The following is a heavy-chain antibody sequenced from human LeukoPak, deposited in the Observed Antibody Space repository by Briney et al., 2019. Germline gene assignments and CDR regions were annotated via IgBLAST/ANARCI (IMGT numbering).Heavy chain of an antibody. D-gene: IGHD5-18*01. CDR3: ARERGDTAMVYFDY. J-gene: IGHJ4*02. V-gene: IGHV1-18*01. CDR1: GYTITSYG. CDR2: ISAYNGNT. Sequence: ASVKVSCKASGYTITSYGISWVRQAPGQGLEWMGWISAYNGNTNYAQKLQGRVTMTTDTSTSTAYMELRSLRSDDTAVYYCARERGDTAMVYFDYWGQGTLVTVSS.